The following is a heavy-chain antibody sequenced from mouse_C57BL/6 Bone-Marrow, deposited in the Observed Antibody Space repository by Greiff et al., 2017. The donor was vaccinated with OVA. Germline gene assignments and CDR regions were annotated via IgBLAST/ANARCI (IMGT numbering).Heavy chain of an antibody. D-gene: IGHD2-3*01. CDR2: IDPENGDT. V-gene: IGHV14-4*01. CDR1: GFNIKDDY. CDR3: TTLYDGYYVGFAY. J-gene: IGHJ3*01. Sequence: EVQGVESGAELVRPGASVKLSCTASGFNIKDDYMHWVKQRPEQGLEWIGWIDPENGDTEYASKFQGKATITADTSSNTAYLQLSSLTSEDTAVYYCTTLYDGYYVGFAYWGQGTLVTVSA.